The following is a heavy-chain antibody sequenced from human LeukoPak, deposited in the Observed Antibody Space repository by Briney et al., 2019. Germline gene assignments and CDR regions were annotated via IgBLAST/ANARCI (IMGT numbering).Heavy chain of an antibody. CDR1: GGSISSYS. V-gene: IGHV4-34*01. Sequence: PSETLSLTCTVSGGSISSYSWSWIRQPPGKRLEWIGEINHSGSTNYNPSLKSRVTISVDTSKNQFSLKLSSVTAADTAIYYCARRSWRFSHLHNWFDPCGQGTLVTVSS. J-gene: IGHJ5*02. CDR3: ARRSWRFSHLHNWFDP. CDR2: INHSGST. D-gene: IGHD3-3*01.